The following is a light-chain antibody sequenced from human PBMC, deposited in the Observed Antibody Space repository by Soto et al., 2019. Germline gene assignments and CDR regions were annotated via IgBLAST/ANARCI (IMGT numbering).Light chain of an antibody. J-gene: IGLJ1*01. Sequence: QSVLTQPPSASGTPGQRVTISCSGSTSNIGSDTVNWYQQLPGTAPKLLIVGGTIRPSGVPDRFSASTSGTSASLAITGLQAEDEGDYYCQSYDSTLSARDVFGTGTKVTVL. CDR1: TSNIGSDT. CDR2: GGT. CDR3: QSYDSTLSARDV. V-gene: IGLV1-40*01.